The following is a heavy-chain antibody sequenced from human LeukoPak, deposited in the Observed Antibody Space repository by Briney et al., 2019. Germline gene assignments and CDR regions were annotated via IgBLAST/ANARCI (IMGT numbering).Heavy chain of an antibody. CDR3: ARVHDYGDPNWFDP. V-gene: IGHV1-2*02. CDR2: INPNSGGT. D-gene: IGHD4-17*01. CDR1: GYTFTGYY. Sequence: ASVKVSCKAPGYTFTGYYMHWVRQAPGQGLEWMGWINPNSGGTNYAQKFQGRVTMTRDTSISTAYMELSRLRSDDTAVYYCARVHDYGDPNWFDPWGQGTLVTVSS. J-gene: IGHJ5*02.